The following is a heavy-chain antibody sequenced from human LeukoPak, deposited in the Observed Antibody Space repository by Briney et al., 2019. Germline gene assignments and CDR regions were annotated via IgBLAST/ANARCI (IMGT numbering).Heavy chain of an antibody. CDR2: ISGSGGST. Sequence: GRSLRLSCAASGFTFSSYAMSWVRQAPGKGLEWVSAISGSGGSTYYADSVKGRFTISRDNSKNTLYLQMNSLRAEDTAVYYCAKWAFYDFWSGYYWYYFDYWGQGTLVTVSS. CDR1: GFTFSSYA. J-gene: IGHJ4*02. V-gene: IGHV3-23*01. D-gene: IGHD3-3*01. CDR3: AKWAFYDFWSGYYWYYFDY.